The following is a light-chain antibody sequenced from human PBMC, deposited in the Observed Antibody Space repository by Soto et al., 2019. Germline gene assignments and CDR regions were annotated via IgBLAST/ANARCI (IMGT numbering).Light chain of an antibody. J-gene: IGKJ5*01. CDR1: QSVSSTY. V-gene: IGKV3-20*01. CDR3: QHHGSSPPIT. Sequence: EIVLTQSPGTLSLSPGERATLSCRASQSVSSTYLAWYQQKTGQAPRLLIYGASRRATGIPDRFSGSGSGTDFTLTVSRLEPEDFAVYYCQHHGSSPPITFGQGTRLEIK. CDR2: GAS.